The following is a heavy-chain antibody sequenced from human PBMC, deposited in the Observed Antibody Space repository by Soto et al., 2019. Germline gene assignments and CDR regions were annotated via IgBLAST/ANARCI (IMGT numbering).Heavy chain of an antibody. CDR3: ASQTDYSTGWYHD. CDR1: GGSISSYY. Sequence: SETLSLTCTVSGGSISSYYWGWIRQPPGKGLEWIGYIYYSGSTNYNPSLKSRVTISVDTSKNQFSLKLSSVTAADTAVYYCASQTDYSTGWYHDWGQGALVTVSS. CDR2: IYYSGST. D-gene: IGHD6-19*01. V-gene: IGHV4-59*08. J-gene: IGHJ4*02.